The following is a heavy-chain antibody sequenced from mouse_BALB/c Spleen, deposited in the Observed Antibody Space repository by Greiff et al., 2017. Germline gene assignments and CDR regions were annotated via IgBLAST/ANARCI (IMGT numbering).Heavy chain of an antibody. V-gene: IGHV5-4*02. J-gene: IGHJ4*01. Sequence: EVQGVESGGGLVKPGGSLKLSCAASGFTFSDYYMYWVRQTPEKRLEWVATISDGGSYTYYPDSVKGRFTISRDNAKNNLYLQMSSLKSEDTAMYYCARGMITPWVDYWGQGTSVTVSS. CDR2: ISDGGSYT. CDR3: ARGMITPWVDY. CDR1: GFTFSDYY. D-gene: IGHD2-4*01.